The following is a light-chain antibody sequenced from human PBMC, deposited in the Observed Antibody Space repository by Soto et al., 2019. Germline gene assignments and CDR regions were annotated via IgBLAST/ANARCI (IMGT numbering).Light chain of an antibody. J-gene: IGLJ2*01. CDR2: DVS. Sequence: QSVLTQPASVSGSPGPSITISCTGTSSDVGGYKYVSWYQQHPGKAPKLMIYDVSSRPSGVSNRFSGSKSGNTASLTISGLQAEDEADYYCSSYTSPTTLLFGGGTKLTVL. CDR3: SSYTSPTTLL. CDR1: SSDVGGYKY. V-gene: IGLV2-14*01.